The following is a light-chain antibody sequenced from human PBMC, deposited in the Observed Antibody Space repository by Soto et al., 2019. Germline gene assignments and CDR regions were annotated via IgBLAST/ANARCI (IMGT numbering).Light chain of an antibody. CDR1: QSVSSN. V-gene: IGKV3D-15*01. J-gene: IGKJ1*01. Sequence: ETVLTQSPATVSLSPGDRATLPCRASQSVSSNKLAWYQQKPGQAPRLLIYAASSRATGIPVRFSGSGSGTEFTLTISSLQSEDFAVYYCQQYDGWPRTFGQGTKVEI. CDR3: QQYDGWPRT. CDR2: AAS.